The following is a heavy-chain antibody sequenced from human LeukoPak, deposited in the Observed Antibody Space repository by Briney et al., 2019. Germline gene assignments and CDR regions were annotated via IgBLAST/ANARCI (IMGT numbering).Heavy chain of an antibody. V-gene: IGHV1-69*13. CDR3: ARGPLYPHFFDY. J-gene: IGHJ4*02. Sequence: GASVKVSCKASGGTFSSYALNWVRQAPGLGLEWMGGIIPISGTTNYAQNFQGRLTIIADESTRTAYMELRSLKSEDTDVYYCARGPLYPHFFDYWGQGTLVTVSS. CDR1: GGTFSSYA. D-gene: IGHD2-2*02. CDR2: IIPISGTT.